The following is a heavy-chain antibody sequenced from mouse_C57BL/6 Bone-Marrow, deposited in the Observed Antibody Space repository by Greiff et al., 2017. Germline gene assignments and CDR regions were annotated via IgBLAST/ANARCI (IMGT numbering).Heavy chain of an antibody. CDR1: GYTFTNHW. V-gene: IGHV1-63*01. CDR2: IYPGGGFP. CDR3: AISGYDDSSFGDFDV. D-gene: IGHD1-1*01. Sequence: VQLQQSGAELVRPGTSVKMSCKASGYTFTNHWIGWAKQRSGHGLEWIGVIYPGGGFPNYNEQFKGTATLTPDKSPITAYIQFSRLTSVDSAIYYWAISGYDDSSFGDFDVWGTGTTVTVSS. J-gene: IGHJ1*03.